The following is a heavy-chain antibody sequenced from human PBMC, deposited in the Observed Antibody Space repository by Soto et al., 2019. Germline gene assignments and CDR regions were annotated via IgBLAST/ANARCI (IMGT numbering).Heavy chain of an antibody. CDR2: IIPIFGTT. CDR3: ATRDSSPYYFDY. J-gene: IGHJ4*02. Sequence: SVKVSCKASGGTFSNYALSWVRQAPGQGLEWMGDIIPIFGTTNNAQKFQGRVTITADEATSTAYMELSSLRSEDTAVYYCATRDSSPYYFDYWGQGTLVTVSS. V-gene: IGHV1-69*13. D-gene: IGHD3-22*01. CDR1: GGTFSNYA.